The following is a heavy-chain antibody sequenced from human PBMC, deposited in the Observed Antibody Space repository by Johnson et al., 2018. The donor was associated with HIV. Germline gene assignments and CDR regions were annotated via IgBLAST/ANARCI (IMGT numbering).Heavy chain of an antibody. CDR3: ARDTPFDI. CDR2: IYTGGST. J-gene: IGHJ3*02. V-gene: IGHV3-NL1*01. Sequence: QVQLVESGGGLVKPGGSLRLSCAASGFTFSTYGMHWVRQAPGKGLEWVAVIYTGGSTYYAASVKGRFTISRDNAKNSLYLQMNSLRAEDTAVYYCARDTPFDIWGQGTMVTVSS. CDR1: GFTFSTYG.